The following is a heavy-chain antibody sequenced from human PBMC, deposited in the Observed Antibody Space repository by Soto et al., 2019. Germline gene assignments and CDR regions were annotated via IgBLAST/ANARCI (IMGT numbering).Heavy chain of an antibody. CDR1: GGSFSGYY. V-gene: IGHV4-34*01. Sequence: QVQLQQWGAGLLKPSETLYLTCAVYGGSFSGYYWTWIRQTPGTGLVWIGEINHSGSTNYNPSLKSRVTLSVDTSKNQFSLKLTSVTAADTAVYYCARDKITGLFDYWGQGTLVTVSS. CDR3: ARDKITGLFDY. D-gene: IGHD2-8*02. J-gene: IGHJ4*02. CDR2: INHSGST.